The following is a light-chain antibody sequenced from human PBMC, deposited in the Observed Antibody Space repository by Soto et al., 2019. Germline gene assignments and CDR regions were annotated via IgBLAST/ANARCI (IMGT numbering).Light chain of an antibody. CDR2: INN. CDR1: SSNIGGNA. J-gene: IGLJ2*01. Sequence: QSVLTQPPSASGTPGQRVTISCSGSSSNIGGNAVNWYQQVPGTAPKLLIYINNQRPLGVPDRFSGSKSGTSASLAISGLQSEDEAHYYCSVWDDSLNGVVFGGGTQLTVL. CDR3: SVWDDSLNGVV. V-gene: IGLV1-44*01.